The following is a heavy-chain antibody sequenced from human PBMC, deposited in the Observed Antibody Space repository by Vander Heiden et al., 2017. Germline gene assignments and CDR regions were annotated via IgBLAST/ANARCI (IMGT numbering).Heavy chain of an antibody. J-gene: IGHJ3*02. CDR1: GFTVSSNF. D-gene: IGHD2-21*02. Sequence: EVQLVETGGGLIQPGGSLRLSCAASGFTVSSNFMSWVRQAPGKGLEWVSIIYDGITTYYEDSVKGRFTISRDNSKNMLYLQMSSLRAEDTAVYYCVRELAVTSDAFDIWGQGTMVTVSS. CDR2: IYDGITT. CDR3: VRELAVTSDAFDI. V-gene: IGHV3-53*02.